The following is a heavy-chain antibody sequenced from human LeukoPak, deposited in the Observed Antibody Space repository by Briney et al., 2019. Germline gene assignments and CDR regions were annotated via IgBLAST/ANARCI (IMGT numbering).Heavy chain of an antibody. CDR3: ARDRGYVMDV. D-gene: IGHD5-24*01. Sequence: GGSLILSCAASGFTFSSYWMHWVRQAPGKGLVWVSRINGDGSSTSYADSVKGRFTISRDNAKNTLYLQMNSLRAEDTAVYYCARDRGYVMDVWGQGTTVTVSS. CDR2: INGDGSST. CDR1: GFTFSSYW. J-gene: IGHJ6*02. V-gene: IGHV3-74*01.